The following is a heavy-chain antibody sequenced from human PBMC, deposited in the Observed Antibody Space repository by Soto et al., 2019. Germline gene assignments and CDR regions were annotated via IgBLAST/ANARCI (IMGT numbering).Heavy chain of an antibody. CDR3: AVLGRTYYYDSSGYPAD. V-gene: IGHV4-61*08. CDR1: GGSISSGDYY. J-gene: IGHJ4*02. Sequence: SETLSLTCTVSGGSISSGDYYWSWIRQPPGKGLEWIGYIYYSGSTNYNPSLKSRVTISVDTSKNQFSLKLSSVTAADTAVYYCAVLGRTYYYDSSGYPADWGQGTLVTVSS. D-gene: IGHD3-22*01. CDR2: IYYSGST.